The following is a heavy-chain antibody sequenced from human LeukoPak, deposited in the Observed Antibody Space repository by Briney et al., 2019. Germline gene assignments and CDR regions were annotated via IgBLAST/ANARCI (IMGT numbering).Heavy chain of an antibody. J-gene: IGHJ4*02. CDR2: INPNSGGT. CDR3: ARGPRTYYYDSSGYYADY. D-gene: IGHD3-22*01. V-gene: IGHV1-2*02. CDR1: GYTFTGYY. Sequence: ASVKVSRKASGYTFTGYYMHWVRQAPGQGLEWMGWINPNSGGTNYAQKFQGRVTMTRDTSISTAYMELSRLRSDDTAVYYCARGPRTYYYDSSGYYADYWGQGTLVTVSS.